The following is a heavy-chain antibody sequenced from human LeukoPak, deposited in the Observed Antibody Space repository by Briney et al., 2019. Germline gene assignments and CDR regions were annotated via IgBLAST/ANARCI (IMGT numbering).Heavy chain of an antibody. D-gene: IGHD3-10*02. CDR1: GFTFSDYY. Sequence: GGSLRLSCAASGFTFSDYYMSWIRQAPGKGLEWISYISSSGDTIFYADSVKGRFTISRDNAKNSLYLQMNSLRAEDTAVYYCAELGITMIGGVWGKGTTVTISS. V-gene: IGHV3-11*04. J-gene: IGHJ6*04. CDR3: AELGITMIGGV. CDR2: ISSSGDTI.